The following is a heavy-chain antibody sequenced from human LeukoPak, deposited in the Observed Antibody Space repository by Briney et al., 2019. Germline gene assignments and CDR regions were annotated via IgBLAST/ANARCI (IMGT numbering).Heavy chain of an antibody. D-gene: IGHD1-26*01. Sequence: SETLSLTCSVSAGSISSSNWWSWVRQSPVKGLEWIGEIYLYGTTNYNPSLKSRVTMSVDRSKNQFTLKLSSVTAADTAVYYCARQKWEQQGRDYYFNGLDVWGPGTTVTVSS. J-gene: IGHJ6*02. CDR1: AGSISSSNW. CDR3: ARQKWEQQGRDYYFNGLDV. CDR2: IYLYGTT. V-gene: IGHV4-4*02.